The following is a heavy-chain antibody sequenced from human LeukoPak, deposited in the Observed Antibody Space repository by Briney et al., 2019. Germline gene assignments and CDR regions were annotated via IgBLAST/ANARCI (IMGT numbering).Heavy chain of an antibody. D-gene: IGHD6-13*01. CDR3: ARVSPDSSSWYGTYYFDY. V-gene: IGHV3-11*06. Sequence: GGFLRLYCAASGFTFSDSYMSWIRQAPGKGLESVSYLSTGSIYKKYADSVQGRFTISRDNAKNSLYLQMNSLRVDDTAVYYCARVSPDSSSWYGTYYFDYWGQGTLVTVSS. J-gene: IGHJ4*02. CDR2: LSTGSIYK. CDR1: GFTFSDSY.